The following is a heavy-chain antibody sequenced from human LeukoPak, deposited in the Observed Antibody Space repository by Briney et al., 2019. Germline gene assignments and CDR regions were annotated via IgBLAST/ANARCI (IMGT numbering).Heavy chain of an antibody. V-gene: IGHV4-39*01. CDR3: ASLRERSYYARGFDY. CDR1: GGSISTSNYY. D-gene: IGHD1-26*01. CDR2: IYYSGST. J-gene: IGHJ4*02. Sequence: SETLSLTCTVSGGSISTSNYYWGWIRQPPGKGLAWIGSIYYSGSTYYNPSLKSRVTISVDTSKNQFSLKLSSVTAADTAVYYCASLRERSYYARGFDYWGQGTLVTVSS.